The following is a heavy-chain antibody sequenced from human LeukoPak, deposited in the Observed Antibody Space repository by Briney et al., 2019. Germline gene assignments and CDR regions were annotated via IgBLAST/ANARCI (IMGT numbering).Heavy chain of an antibody. CDR2: IIPIFGTA. V-gene: IGHV1-69*06. CDR3: ASPLSYYGSGSYYIYAY. CDR1: GGTFSSNA. J-gene: IGHJ4*02. Sequence: SVKVSCKASGGTFSSNAISWVRQAPGQGLEWMGRIIPIFGTANYAQKFQGRVTITADKSTSTAYMELSSLRSEDTAVYYCASPLSYYGSGSYYIYAYWGQGTLVTVSS. D-gene: IGHD3-10*01.